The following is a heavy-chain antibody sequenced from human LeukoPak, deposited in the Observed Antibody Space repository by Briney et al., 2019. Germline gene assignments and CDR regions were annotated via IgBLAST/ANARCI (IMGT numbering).Heavy chain of an antibody. CDR2: IYYSGST. CDR1: GASIGSYY. V-gene: IGHV4-59*01. D-gene: IGHD6-25*01. J-gene: IGHJ4*02. CDR3: ARDYRPAAAAGGFDY. Sequence: PSETLSLTCTVSGASIGSYYWSWIRQPPGKGLEWIGYIYYSGSTNYNPSLKSRVTISVDTSKNQFSLKLSSVTAADTAVYYCARDYRPAAAAGGFDYWGQGTLVTVSS.